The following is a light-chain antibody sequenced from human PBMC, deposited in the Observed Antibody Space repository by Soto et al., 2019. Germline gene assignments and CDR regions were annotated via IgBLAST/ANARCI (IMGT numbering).Light chain of an antibody. CDR3: QQYNDWRT. Sequence: EIVMTQSPATLSVSPGERATLSCRASQSVGSNLAWYQQKPGQAPSLLIYGASTRATGIPARFSGSGSGTEFTLTISSLQSEDFALYFCQQYNDWRTFGQGTKVDIK. J-gene: IGKJ1*01. CDR2: GAS. V-gene: IGKV3-15*01. CDR1: QSVGSN.